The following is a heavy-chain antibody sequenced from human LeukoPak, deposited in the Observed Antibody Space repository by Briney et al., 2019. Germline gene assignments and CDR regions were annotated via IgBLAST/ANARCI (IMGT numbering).Heavy chain of an antibody. J-gene: IGHJ4*02. CDR2: ISGSGGST. Sequence: SGGSLRLSCAASGFTFSSYAMSWVRQAPGKGLEWVSAISGSGGSTYYADSVKGRFTISGDNSKNTLYLQMNSLRAEDTAVYYCAKGRGRYGSGSYYNWIFDYWGQGTLVTVSS. D-gene: IGHD3-10*01. CDR1: GFTFSSYA. V-gene: IGHV3-23*01. CDR3: AKGRGRYGSGSYYNWIFDY.